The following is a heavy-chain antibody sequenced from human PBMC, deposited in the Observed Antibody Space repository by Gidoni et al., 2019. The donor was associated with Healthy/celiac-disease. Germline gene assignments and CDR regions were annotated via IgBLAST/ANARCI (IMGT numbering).Heavy chain of an antibody. J-gene: IGHJ6*03. V-gene: IGHV3-30*18. CDR1: GFTFSSYG. Sequence: QVQLVESGGGVVQPGRSLRLSCAASGFTFSSYGMHWVRQAPGKGLGWVAVISYDGSNKYYADSVKGRFTISRDNSKNTLYLQMNSLRAEDTAVYYCAKDSGEGSSKSYYMDVWGKGTTVTVSS. CDR2: ISYDGSNK. D-gene: IGHD2-15*01. CDR3: AKDSGEGSSKSYYMDV.